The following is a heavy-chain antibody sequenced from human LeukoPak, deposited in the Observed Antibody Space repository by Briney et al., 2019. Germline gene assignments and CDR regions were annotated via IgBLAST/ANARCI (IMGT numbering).Heavy chain of an antibody. J-gene: IGHJ4*02. CDR1: GYTFTSYG. CDR2: ISAYNGNT. D-gene: IGHD2-2*02. CDR3: ARSRGPYCSGTSCYSVDIVATDYHY. Sequence: ASVKVSCKASGYTFTSYGISWVRQAPGQGLEWMGWISAYNGNTNYAQKLQGRVTMTTDTSTSTAYMELRSLRSDDTAVYYCARSRGPYCSGTSCYSVDIVATDYHYWGQGTLVTVSS. V-gene: IGHV1-18*01.